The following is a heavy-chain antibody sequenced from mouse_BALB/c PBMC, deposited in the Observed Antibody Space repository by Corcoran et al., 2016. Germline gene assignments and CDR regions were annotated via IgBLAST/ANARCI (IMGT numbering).Heavy chain of an antibody. D-gene: IGHD2-14*01. J-gene: IGHJ1*01. CDR2: IDPNNGVT. CDR3: ARDRYWYVDV. V-gene: IGHV1-26*01. Sequence: EVQLQQSGPELVKPGASVKMSCKASGYTFTDYYMKWMKQSHGKSLEWIGDIDPNNGVTSYNQKFKGKATLTVAKSSSTAYMQLNSLTSEDSAVYYCARDRYWYVDVWGAGTTVTVSS. CDR1: GYTFTDYY.